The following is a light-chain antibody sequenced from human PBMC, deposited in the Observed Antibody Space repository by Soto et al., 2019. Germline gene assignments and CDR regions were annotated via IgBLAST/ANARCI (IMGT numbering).Light chain of an antibody. CDR2: AAS. V-gene: IGKV1-39*01. J-gene: IGKJ1*01. Sequence: DIPMTQSPSSLSASVGDRVTSTCRANQSVSDSLNWYQQKPGKVPKLLIYAASSLRSGVPSRISGSGSGTDFTLTISSLQPDDFATYYCHQSYCTPPTFGQGTKVETK. CDR3: HQSYCTPPT. CDR1: QSVSDS.